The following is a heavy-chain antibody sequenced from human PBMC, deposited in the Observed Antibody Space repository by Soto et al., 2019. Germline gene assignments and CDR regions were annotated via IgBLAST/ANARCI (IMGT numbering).Heavy chain of an antibody. Sequence: QVQLQVSCAGLVKPSETLSLTCTVSGDSISAYSWSWVRQPPGKGLEWIGNIHYNGNTKYNPSLKSRVTMSLDTSKNQFSLRLISVTAADTAKYFCAREGNLGRWLQPLDFWGQGTLVTVSS. J-gene: IGHJ4*02. CDR2: IHYNGNT. CDR3: AREGNLGRWLQPLDF. D-gene: IGHD5-12*01. V-gene: IGHV4-59*01. CDR1: GDSISAYS.